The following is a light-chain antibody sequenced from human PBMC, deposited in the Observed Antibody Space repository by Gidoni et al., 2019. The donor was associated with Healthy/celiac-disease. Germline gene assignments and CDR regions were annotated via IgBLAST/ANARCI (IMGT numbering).Light chain of an antibody. V-gene: IGKV1-5*01. Sequence: IQMPQSPSPLSASVGDRVTITCRASQSISSWLAWYQQKPGKAPKLLIYDAASLESGGPSRSTGSGSGTEFTLTISSLQPDDFSTYYCQQYNSYSFTFGPGTKVDIK. CDR1: QSISSW. J-gene: IGKJ3*01. CDR2: DAA. CDR3: QQYNSYSFT.